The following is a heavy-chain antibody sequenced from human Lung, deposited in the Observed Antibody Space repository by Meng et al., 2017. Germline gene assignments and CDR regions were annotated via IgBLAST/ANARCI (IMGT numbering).Heavy chain of an antibody. J-gene: IGHJ4*02. CDR2: INHSGST. CDR3: ARGPTTMAHDFDY. V-gene: IGHV4-34*01. CDR1: GGSFSDYY. Sequence: GAGLLEPSETLSLTCFVSGGSFSDYYGSWIRQPPGKGLEWMGEINHSGSTNYNPSLESRATISVDTSQNNLSLKLSSVTAADSAVYYCARGPTTMAHDFDYWGQGTLVTVSS. D-gene: IGHD4-11*01.